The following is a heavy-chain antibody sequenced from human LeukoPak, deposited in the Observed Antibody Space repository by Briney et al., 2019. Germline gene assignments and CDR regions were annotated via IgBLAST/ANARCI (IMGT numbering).Heavy chain of an antibody. CDR1: GFTFSSYS. V-gene: IGHV3-21*01. CDR2: ISRSSSYI. Sequence: GGSLRLSCAASGFTFSSYSMNWVRQAPGKGLEWVASISRSSSYIYYADSVKGRFTIARDNAKNSPYLKMKRLTAGDTAVYSCASNREIYSSGWYSYSYYYYGMDVWGQGTTVTVSS. D-gene: IGHD6-19*01. CDR3: ASNREIYSSGWYSYSYYYYGMDV. J-gene: IGHJ6*02.